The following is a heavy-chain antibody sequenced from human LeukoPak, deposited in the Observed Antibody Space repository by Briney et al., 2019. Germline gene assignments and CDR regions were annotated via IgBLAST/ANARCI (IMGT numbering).Heavy chain of an antibody. CDR1: GFTFSDYY. J-gene: IGHJ4*02. CDR3: VPAYYYDSSSYFASPSFDY. Sequence: GGSLRLSCAASGFTFSDYYMTWIRQAPGKGLEWVSYISSSATAKYYEDSVKGRFTISRENAKKSLYLQMNRVRAEDTAVYYCVPAYYYDSSSYFASPSFDYWGQGTLVTVSS. V-gene: IGHV3-11*01. D-gene: IGHD3-22*01. CDR2: ISSSATAK.